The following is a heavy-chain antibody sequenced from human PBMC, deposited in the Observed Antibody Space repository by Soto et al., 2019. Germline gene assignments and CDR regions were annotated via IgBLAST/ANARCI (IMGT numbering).Heavy chain of an antibody. CDR2: IGTSSSYI. CDR3: ARVYYYYGSGSYSDAFDI. CDR1: GFTFSGYS. J-gene: IGHJ3*02. Sequence: PGGSLRLSCAASGFTFSGYSMNWVRQAPGKGLEWVSSIGTSSSYIYYADSVKGRFTVSRDNAKNSLYLQMNSLRAEDTAVYYYARVYYYYGSGSYSDAFDIWGQGTMVTVSS. V-gene: IGHV3-21*01. D-gene: IGHD3-10*01.